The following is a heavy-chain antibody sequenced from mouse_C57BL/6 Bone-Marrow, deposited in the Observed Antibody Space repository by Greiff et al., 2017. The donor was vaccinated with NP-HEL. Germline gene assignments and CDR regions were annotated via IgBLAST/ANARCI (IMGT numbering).Heavy chain of an antibody. Sequence: VKVVESGPELVKPGASVKISCKASGYAFSSSWMNWVKQRPGKGLEWIGRIYPGDGDTNYNGKFKGKATLTADKSSSTAYMQLSSLTSEDSAVYFCARLGEGNAMDYWGQGTSVTVSS. J-gene: IGHJ4*01. CDR2: IYPGDGDT. V-gene: IGHV1-82*01. CDR3: ARLGEGNAMDY. CDR1: GYAFSSSW.